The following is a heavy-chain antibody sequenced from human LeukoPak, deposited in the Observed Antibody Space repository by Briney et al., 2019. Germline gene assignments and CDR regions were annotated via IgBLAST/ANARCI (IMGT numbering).Heavy chain of an antibody. V-gene: IGHV3-23*01. J-gene: IGHJ5*02. D-gene: IGHD5-18*01. CDR2: IFPSGGEI. CDR3: VTYRQVMLPFEA. Sequence: GGSMRLSCAASGFTFSTFAMLWVRQPRGKGLEWVSSIFPSGGEIHYADSVRGRFTISRDNSKSTLSLQMNSLRAEDTAIYYCVTYRQVMLPFEAWGQGTLVTVSS. CDR1: GFTFSTFA.